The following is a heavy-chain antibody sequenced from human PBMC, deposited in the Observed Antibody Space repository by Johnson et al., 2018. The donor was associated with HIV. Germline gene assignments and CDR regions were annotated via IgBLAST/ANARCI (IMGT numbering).Heavy chain of an antibody. V-gene: IGHV3-23*04. D-gene: IGHD4-11*01. J-gene: IGHJ3*02. CDR1: GFTFSSYA. Sequence: VQLVESGGGLVQPGGSLRLSCAASGFTFSSYAMSWVRQAPGKGLEWVSAISGSGGSTYYADSVKGRVTISRDNAKNSLYLQMNSLRAEDTALYYCARIDYSNYEEAFDIWGQGTMVTVSS. CDR2: ISGSGGST. CDR3: ARIDYSNYEEAFDI.